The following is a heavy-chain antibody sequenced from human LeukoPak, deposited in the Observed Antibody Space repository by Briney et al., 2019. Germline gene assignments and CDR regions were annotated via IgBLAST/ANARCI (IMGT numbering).Heavy chain of an antibody. V-gene: IGHV3-11*04. CDR2: ISGSGGST. CDR1: GFTFSDYY. CDR3: ARVARIAVAGTVLGY. D-gene: IGHD6-19*01. Sequence: GGSLRLSCAASGFTFSDYYMSWVRQAPGKGLEWVSAISGSGGSTYYADSVKGRFTISRDNAKNSLYLQMNSLRAEDTAVYYCARVARIAVAGTVLGYWGQGTLVTVSS. J-gene: IGHJ4*02.